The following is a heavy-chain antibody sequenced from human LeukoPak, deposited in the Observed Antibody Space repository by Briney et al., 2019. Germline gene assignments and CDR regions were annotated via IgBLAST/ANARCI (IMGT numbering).Heavy chain of an antibody. D-gene: IGHD3-3*01. CDR2: INYSRST. CDR3: ARGAPHITIFGVVISPPYYYYYMDV. V-gene: IGHV4-34*01. Sequence: SETLSLTCAVYGGSFSGYYWSWIRQPPGKGLEWIGEINYSRSTNYNPSLKSRVTISVDTSKNQFSLKLSSVTAADTAVYYCARGAPHITIFGVVISPPYYYYYMDVWGKGTTVTVSS. CDR1: GGSFSGYY. J-gene: IGHJ6*03.